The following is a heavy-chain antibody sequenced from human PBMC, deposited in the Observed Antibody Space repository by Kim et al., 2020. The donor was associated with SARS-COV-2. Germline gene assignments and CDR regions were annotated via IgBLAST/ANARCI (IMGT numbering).Heavy chain of an antibody. J-gene: IGHJ6*02. V-gene: IGHV1-18*04. CDR2: ISAYNGNT. Sequence: ASVKVSCKASGYTFTSYGISWVRQAPGQGLEWMGWISAYNGNTNYAQKLQGRVTMTTDTSTSTAYMELRSLRSDDTAVYYCARDVGLTYYYYGMDVWGQGTTVTVSS. CDR1: GYTFTSYG. D-gene: IGHD2-15*01. CDR3: ARDVGLTYYYYGMDV.